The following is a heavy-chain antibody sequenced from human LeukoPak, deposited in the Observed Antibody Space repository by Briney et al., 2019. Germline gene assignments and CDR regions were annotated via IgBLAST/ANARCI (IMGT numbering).Heavy chain of an antibody. CDR1: GFTFSSYA. Sequence: GGSLRLSCAASGFTFSSYAMSWVRQAPGKGLEWVSAISGSGGSTYYADSVKGRFTISRDNAKNSLYLQMNSLRDEDTAVYYCAREEYYYYGMDVWGQGTTVTVSS. V-gene: IGHV3-23*01. J-gene: IGHJ6*02. D-gene: IGHD1-26*01. CDR2: ISGSGGST. CDR3: AREEYYYYGMDV.